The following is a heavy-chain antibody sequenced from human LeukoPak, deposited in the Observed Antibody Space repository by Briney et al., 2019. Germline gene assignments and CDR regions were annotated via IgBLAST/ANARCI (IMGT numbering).Heavy chain of an antibody. J-gene: IGHJ4*02. D-gene: IGHD6-13*01. CDR2: ITTSSSYM. Sequence: GGSLRLSCAASGFTFSTYNMNWVRRTPGKGLEWVSSITTSSSYMFYADSVRGRFTISRDNAKNSLYLQMNSLRAEDTAVYYCARDARYSSNWHWSFDYWGQGTLVTVSS. CDR1: GFTFSTYN. CDR3: ARDARYSSNWHWSFDY. V-gene: IGHV3-21*01.